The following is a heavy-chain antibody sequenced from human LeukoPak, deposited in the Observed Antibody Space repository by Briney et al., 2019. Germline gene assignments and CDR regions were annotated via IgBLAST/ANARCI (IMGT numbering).Heavy chain of an antibody. CDR2: ISYDGSNK. Sequence: GRSLRLSYAASGFTFSSYAMHWVRQAPGKGLEWVAVISYDGSNKYYADSVKGRFTISRDNSKNTLYLQMNSLRAEDTAVYYCARGYDSSGYYAGEWFDPWGQGTLVTVSS. D-gene: IGHD3-22*01. CDR1: GFTFSSYA. J-gene: IGHJ5*02. V-gene: IGHV3-30-3*01. CDR3: ARGYDSSGYYAGEWFDP.